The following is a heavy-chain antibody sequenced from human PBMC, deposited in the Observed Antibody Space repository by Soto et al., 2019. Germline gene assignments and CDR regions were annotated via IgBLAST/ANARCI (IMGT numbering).Heavy chain of an antibody. CDR1: GGSISSSSYY. D-gene: IGHD3-10*01. Sequence: PSETLSRTCTVSGGSISSSSYYWGWIRQPPGKGLEWIGSIYYSGSTYYNPSLKSRVTISVDTSKNQFSLKLSSVTAADTAVYYCARLGYYYGMDVWGQGTTVTVSS. J-gene: IGHJ6*02. CDR2: IYYSGST. CDR3: ARLGYYYGMDV. V-gene: IGHV4-39*01.